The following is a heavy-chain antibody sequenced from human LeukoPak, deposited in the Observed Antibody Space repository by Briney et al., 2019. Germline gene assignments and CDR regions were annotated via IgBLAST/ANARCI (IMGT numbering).Heavy chain of an antibody. J-gene: IGHJ4*02. CDR3: AKGIVVVIKAPYYFDY. Sequence: GGSLRLSCAASGFTFSSYAMSWVRQAPGKGLEWVSAISGSGGSTYYADSVKGRFTISRDNSKNTLYLQVNSLRAEDTAVYYCAKGIVVVIKAPYYFDYWGQGTLVTVSS. V-gene: IGHV3-23*01. CDR2: ISGSGGST. CDR1: GFTFSSYA. D-gene: IGHD3-22*01.